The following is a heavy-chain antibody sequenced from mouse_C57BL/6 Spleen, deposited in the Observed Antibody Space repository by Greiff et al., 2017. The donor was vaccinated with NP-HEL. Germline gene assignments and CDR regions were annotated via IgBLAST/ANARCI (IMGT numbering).Heavy chain of an antibody. CDR2: INPSSGYT. Sequence: VQLQQSGAELAKPGASVKLSCKASGYTFTSYWMHWVKQRPGQGLEWIGYINPSSGYTKYNQKFKDKATLTADKSSSTAYMQLSSLTYEDSAVYCWSISRSWYFDVWGTVTTVTVSS. V-gene: IGHV1-7*01. J-gene: IGHJ1*03. CDR1: GYTFTSYW. D-gene: IGHD1-1*01. CDR3: SISRSWYFDV.